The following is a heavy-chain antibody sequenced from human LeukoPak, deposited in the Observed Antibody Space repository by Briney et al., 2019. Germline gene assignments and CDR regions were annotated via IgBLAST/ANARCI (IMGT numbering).Heavy chain of an antibody. V-gene: IGHV4-34*01. Sequence: PSETPSLTCAVYGGSFSGYYWSWIRQPPGKGLEWIGEINHSGSTNYNPSLKSRVTISVDTSKNQFSLKLSSVTAADTAVYYCARGTVEMAPFDYWGQGTLVTVSS. CDR2: INHSGST. CDR3: ARGTVEMAPFDY. J-gene: IGHJ4*02. D-gene: IGHD5-24*01. CDR1: GGSFSGYY.